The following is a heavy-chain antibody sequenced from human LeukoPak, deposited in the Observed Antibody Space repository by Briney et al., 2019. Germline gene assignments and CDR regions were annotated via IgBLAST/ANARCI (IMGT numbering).Heavy chain of an antibody. J-gene: IGHJ5*02. CDR1: GGSISSSSYY. Sequence: SETLSLTCTVSGGSISSSSYYWGWIRQSPGKGLEWIGSMYYIGSTYYNPSLKSRVTISVDTSKNQFSLKLSSVTAADTAVYYCAIGPVEMATTWGQGTLVTVSS. CDR3: AIGPVEMATT. V-gene: IGHV4-39*07. D-gene: IGHD5-24*01. CDR2: MYYIGST.